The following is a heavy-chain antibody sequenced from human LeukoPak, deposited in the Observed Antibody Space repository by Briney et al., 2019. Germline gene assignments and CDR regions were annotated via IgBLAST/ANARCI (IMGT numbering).Heavy chain of an antibody. J-gene: IGHJ6*02. CDR2: ISYDGSNK. CDR1: GFTFSSYG. D-gene: IGHD6-19*01. V-gene: IGHV3-30*18. Sequence: GGSLRLSCAASGFTFSSYGMHWVRQAPGKGLEWVAVISYDGSNKYYADSVKGRFTISRDNSKNTLYLQMNSLRAEDTAVYYCAKVSASSGWSDYYYGMDVWGQGTTVTVSS. CDR3: AKVSASSGWSDYYYGMDV.